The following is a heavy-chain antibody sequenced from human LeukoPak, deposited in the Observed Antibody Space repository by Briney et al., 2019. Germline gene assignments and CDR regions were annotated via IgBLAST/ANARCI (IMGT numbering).Heavy chain of an antibody. CDR1: GFTFSSYD. D-gene: IGHD1-26*01. CDR3: ARTPGGSYPIDY. Sequence: GGSLRLSCAASGFTFSSYDMHWVRQAPGKGLEWVAVISYDGSNKYYADSVKGRFTISRDNSKTTLYLQMNSLRAEDTAVYYCARTPGGSYPIDYWGQGTLVTVSS. V-gene: IGHV3-30*04. CDR2: ISYDGSNK. J-gene: IGHJ4*02.